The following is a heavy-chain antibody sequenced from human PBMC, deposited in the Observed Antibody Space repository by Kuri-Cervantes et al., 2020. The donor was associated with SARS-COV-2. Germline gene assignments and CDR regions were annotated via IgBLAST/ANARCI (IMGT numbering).Heavy chain of an antibody. D-gene: IGHD3-10*01. J-gene: IGHJ2*01. Sequence: GGSLRLSCAASGFTLSACDMHWVCQVTGKGLEWVSTIATSGDTYYLNSVKGRFTISRESARNSLYLQMNSLRVEDTAVYYCVREAPGSASGITSFDLWGRGTLVTVSS. CDR1: GFTLSACD. CDR2: IATSGDT. V-gene: IGHV3-13*01. CDR3: VREAPGSASGITSFDL.